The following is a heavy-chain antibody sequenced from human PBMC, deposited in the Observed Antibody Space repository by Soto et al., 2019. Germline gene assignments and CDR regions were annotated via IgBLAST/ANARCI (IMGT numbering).Heavy chain of an antibody. D-gene: IGHD3-22*01. CDR2: IYSSGSI. CDR1: GGSISSYY. J-gene: IGHJ6*02. Sequence: QVQLQESGPGLVKPSETLSLTCTVSGGSISSYYWSWILQPAGKGLEWIGRIYSSGSITYNPSLKSRISMSVETSKSQFSLKLSSVTAADTAVYYCVRGGGRDSRSMYYYSGMDVWGQGTTVTVSS. CDR3: VRGGGRDSRSMYYYSGMDV. V-gene: IGHV4-4*07.